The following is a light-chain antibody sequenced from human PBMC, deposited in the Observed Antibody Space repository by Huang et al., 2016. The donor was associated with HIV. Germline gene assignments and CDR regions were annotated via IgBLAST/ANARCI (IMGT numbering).Light chain of an antibody. CDR1: QGIRNS. V-gene: IGKV1-NL1*01. CDR3: HQYYSPPPT. Sequence: DIQMTQSPSSLSASVGDRVTITCRASQGIRNSLAWYQQKPGKAPKLLLYAASRLESVVPSRFSGSGSGTDYTLTISSLQPEDFATYYGHQYYSPPPTFGQGTKLEI. CDR2: AAS. J-gene: IGKJ2*01.